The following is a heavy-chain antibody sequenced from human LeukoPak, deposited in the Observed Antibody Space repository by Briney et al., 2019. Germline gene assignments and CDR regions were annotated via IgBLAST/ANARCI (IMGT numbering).Heavy chain of an antibody. J-gene: IGHJ3*02. Sequence: GGSLRLSCAASGFTFSSYSMNWVRQAPGKGLEWVSYISSSSTTIYYADSVKGRFTISRGNAKNSLYLQMNSLRAEDTAVYYCARAYGGNPGAFDIWGQGTMVTVSS. V-gene: IGHV3-48*01. CDR3: ARAYGGNPGAFDI. CDR1: GFTFSSYS. CDR2: ISSSSTTI. D-gene: IGHD4-23*01.